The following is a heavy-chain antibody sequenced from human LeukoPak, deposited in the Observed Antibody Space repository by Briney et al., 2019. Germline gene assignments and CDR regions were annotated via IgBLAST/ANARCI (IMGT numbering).Heavy chain of an antibody. V-gene: IGHV4-59*01. Sequence: SETLSLTCTVSGGSISSYYWSWIRQPPGKGLEWIGYIYYSGSTNYNPSLKSRVTISVDTSKNQFSLKLSSVTAADTAVYYCARDSGHHYEYWGQGTLVTVSS. J-gene: IGHJ4*02. CDR2: IYYSGST. CDR3: ARDSGHHYEY. D-gene: IGHD5-12*01. CDR1: GGSISSYY.